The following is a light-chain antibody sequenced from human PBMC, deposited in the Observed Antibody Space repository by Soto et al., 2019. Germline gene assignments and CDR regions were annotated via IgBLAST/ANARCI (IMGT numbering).Light chain of an antibody. CDR3: SSHAGIINVV. J-gene: IGLJ3*02. CDR1: SSDVGGYNY. V-gene: IGLV2-8*01. CDR2: EVT. Sequence: QSVLTQPPSASGSPGQSVTISCTGTSSDVGGYNYVSWYQQHPGKAPKLMIYEVTKRPSGVPDRFSGSKSGNTASLTVSGLLAEDVADYYCSSHAGIINVVFGGGTKLTVL.